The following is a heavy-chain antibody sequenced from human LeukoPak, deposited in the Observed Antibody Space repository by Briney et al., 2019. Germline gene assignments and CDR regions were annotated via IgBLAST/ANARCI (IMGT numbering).Heavy chain of an antibody. J-gene: IGHJ3*02. CDR3: ARGRGSHSRFAPGSWAFDI. D-gene: IGHD1-26*01. CDR2: IGTAGDT. Sequence: PGGSLRLSCAASGFTFSSYDMHWVRQATGKGLEWVSAIGTAGDTYYPGSVKGRFTISRENAKNSLYLQMNSLRAGDTAVYYCARGRGSHSRFAPGSWAFDIWGQGTMVTVSS. V-gene: IGHV3-13*01. CDR1: GFTFSSYD.